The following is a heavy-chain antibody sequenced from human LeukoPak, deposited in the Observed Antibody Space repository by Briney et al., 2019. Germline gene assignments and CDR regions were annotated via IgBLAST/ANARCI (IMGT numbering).Heavy chain of an antibody. V-gene: IGHV3-23*01. J-gene: IGHJ4*02. CDR1: GFTFSSYA. CDR3: AKRGGVTEIVVVITSSDYYFDY. D-gene: IGHD3-22*01. Sequence: GGSLRLSCAASGFTFSSYAMSWVGQAPGKGLEWVSAISGSGGSTYYADSVKGRFTISRDNSKNTLYLQMNSLRAEDTAVYYCAKRGGVTEIVVVITSSDYYFDYWGQGTLVTVSS. CDR2: ISGSGGST.